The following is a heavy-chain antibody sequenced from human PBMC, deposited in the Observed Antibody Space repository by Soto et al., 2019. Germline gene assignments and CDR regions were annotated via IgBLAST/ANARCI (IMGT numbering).Heavy chain of an antibody. Sequence: GGSLRLSCAASGFTFSSYAMSWVRQAPGKGLEWVSAISGSGGSTYYADSVKGRFTISRDNSKNTLYLQMNSLRAEDTAVYYCAKEPTLDSSSWLRNWFDPWGQGTLVTVS. CDR3: AKEPTLDSSSWLRNWFDP. CDR1: GFTFSSYA. V-gene: IGHV3-23*01. J-gene: IGHJ5*02. D-gene: IGHD6-13*01. CDR2: ISGSGGST.